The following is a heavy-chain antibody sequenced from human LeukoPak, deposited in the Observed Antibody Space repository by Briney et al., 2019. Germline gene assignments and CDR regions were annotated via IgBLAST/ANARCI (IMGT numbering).Heavy chain of an antibody. CDR3: ARDGVPLRKQWLVRSRNSDYDY. V-gene: IGHV3-33*01. CDR1: GFTFSSYG. D-gene: IGHD6-19*01. CDR2: IWYDGSNK. J-gene: IGHJ4*02. Sequence: GRSLRLSCAASGFTFSSYGMHWVRQAPGKGLEWVAVIWYDGSNKYYADSVKGRFTISRDNSKNTLYLQMNSLRAEDTAVYYCARDGVPLRKQWLVRSRNSDYDYWGQGTLVTVSS.